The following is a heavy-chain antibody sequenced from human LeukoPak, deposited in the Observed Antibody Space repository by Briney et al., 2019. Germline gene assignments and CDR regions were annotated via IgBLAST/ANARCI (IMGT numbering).Heavy chain of an antibody. D-gene: IGHD4-23*01. CDR3: AKVEGPDYGGNSDY. CDR1: GFTFSSYA. J-gene: IGHJ4*02. V-gene: IGHV3-30-3*01. CDR2: ISYDGSNK. Sequence: GGSLRLSCAASGFTFSSYAMHWVRQAPGKGLEWVAVISYDGSNKYYADSVKGRFTISRDNSKNTLYLQMNSLRAEDTAVYYCAKVEGPDYGGNSDYWGQGTLVTVSS.